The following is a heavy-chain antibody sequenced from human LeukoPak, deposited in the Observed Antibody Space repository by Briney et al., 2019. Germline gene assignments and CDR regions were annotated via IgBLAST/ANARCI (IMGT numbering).Heavy chain of an antibody. J-gene: IGHJ5*02. CDR1: GFTFSSYS. CDR2: ISSSSSYI. V-gene: IGHV3-21*01. Sequence: NPGGSLRLSCAASGFTFSSYSMNWVRQAPGKGLEWVSSISSSSSYIYYADSVKGRFTISRDNAKNSLYLQMNSLRAEDTAVYYCAREAIMVRGVTPNWFDPWGQGTLVTVSS. CDR3: AREAIMVRGVTPNWFDP. D-gene: IGHD3-10*01.